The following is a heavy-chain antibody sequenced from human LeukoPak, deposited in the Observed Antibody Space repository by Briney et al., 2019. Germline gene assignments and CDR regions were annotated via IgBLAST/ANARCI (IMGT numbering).Heavy chain of an antibody. J-gene: IGHJ6*02. Sequence: SETLSLTCTVSRDSISSYYWSWVQQPPGKGLEWVGYIYYTGSANYNPSLKSRVSISIDTSKNQFSLKLSSVTAADTAVYYCARRLDIAAANRPTYFYYYGLDVWGQGTTVTVSS. CDR1: RDSISSYY. CDR3: ARRLDIAAANRPTYFYYYGLDV. CDR2: IYYTGSA. V-gene: IGHV4-59*08. D-gene: IGHD6-13*01.